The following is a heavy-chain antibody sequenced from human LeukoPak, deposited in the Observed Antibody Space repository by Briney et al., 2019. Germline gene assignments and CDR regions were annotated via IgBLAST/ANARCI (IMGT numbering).Heavy chain of an antibody. J-gene: IGHJ4*02. D-gene: IGHD6-13*01. CDR2: ISGSGGST. V-gene: IGHV3-23*01. CDR1: GFTFSSYG. CDR3: AKGPSSWYL. Sequence: GGSLRLSCAASGFTFSSYGMHWVRQAPGKGLEWVSAISGSGGSTYYADSVKGRFTISRDNSKNTLYLQMNSLRAKDTAVYYCAKGPSSWYLWGQGTLVTVSS.